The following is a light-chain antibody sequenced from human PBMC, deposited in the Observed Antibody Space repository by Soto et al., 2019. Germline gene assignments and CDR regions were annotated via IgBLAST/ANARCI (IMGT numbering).Light chain of an antibody. CDR3: TSYAGSNNVCV. V-gene: IGLV2-8*01. CDR1: SSDIGAYNY. CDR2: DVF. Sequence: QSVLTQPPSASGSPGQSVTISCSGTSSDIGAYNYVSWYQQHPGKAPKLMIYDVFKRPSGVPDRFSGSKSGNTASLTVSGLQAEDEADYYCTSYAGSNNVCVFGTGTQLTVL. J-gene: IGLJ1*01.